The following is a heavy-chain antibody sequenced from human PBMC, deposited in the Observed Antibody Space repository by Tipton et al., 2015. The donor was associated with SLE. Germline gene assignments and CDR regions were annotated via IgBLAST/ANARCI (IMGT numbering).Heavy chain of an antibody. Sequence: LRLSCTVSGGSIRSYYWSWIRLTPGKGLEWIGDIYYRGSPYYRESTTYNPSLESRATMSLDTPKNQFSLKLNSATAADTAVYYCATDFYASSNAFDIWGQGTMVTVSS. J-gene: IGHJ3*02. CDR1: GGSIRSYY. CDR2: IYYRGSPYYREST. D-gene: IGHD3-22*01. CDR3: ATDFYASSNAFDI. V-gene: IGHV4-59*01.